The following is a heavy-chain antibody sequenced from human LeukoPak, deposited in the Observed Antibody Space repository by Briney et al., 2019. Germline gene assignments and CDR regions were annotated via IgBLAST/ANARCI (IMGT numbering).Heavy chain of an antibody. V-gene: IGHV3-30*01. CDR1: GFTFSDYA. J-gene: IGHJ4*02. CDR3: ARDFVTAAYNFDY. CDR2: ISYHGGNK. Sequence: GGSLRLSCAASGFTFSDYAMHWVRQAPGKGLEWVAVISYHGGNKYYPDSVKGRFTISRDNAKNTRYLQMNSLRAEDTAVYYCARDFVTAAYNFDYWGQGTLVTVSS. D-gene: IGHD6-25*01.